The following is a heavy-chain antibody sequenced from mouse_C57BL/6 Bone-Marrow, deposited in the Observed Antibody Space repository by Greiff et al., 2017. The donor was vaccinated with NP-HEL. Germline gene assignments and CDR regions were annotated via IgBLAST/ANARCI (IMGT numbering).Heavy chain of an antibody. J-gene: IGHJ4*01. V-gene: IGHV5-16*01. D-gene: IGHD2-5*01. CDR3: ARDSNYPYYAMDY. Sequence: EVKLMESEGGLVQPGSSMKLSCTASGFTFSDYYMAWVRQVPEKGLEWVANINYDGSSTYYLDSLKSRFIISRDNAKNILYLQMSSLKSEDTATYYCARDSNYPYYAMDYWGQGTSVTVSS. CDR1: GFTFSDYY. CDR2: INYDGSST.